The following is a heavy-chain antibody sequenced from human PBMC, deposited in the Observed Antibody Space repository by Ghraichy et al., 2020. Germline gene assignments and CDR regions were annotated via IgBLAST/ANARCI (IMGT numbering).Heavy chain of an antibody. CDR1: GYTFTSYY. V-gene: IGHV1-46*01. D-gene: IGHD3-10*01. Sequence: ASVKVSCKASGYTFTSYYMHWVRQAPGQGLEWMGIINPSGGSTSYAQKFQGRVTMTRDTSTSTVYMELSSLRSEDTAVYYCARGLWFGGLQGNWFDPWGQGTLVTVSS. CDR2: INPSGGST. CDR3: ARGLWFGGLQGNWFDP. J-gene: IGHJ5*02.